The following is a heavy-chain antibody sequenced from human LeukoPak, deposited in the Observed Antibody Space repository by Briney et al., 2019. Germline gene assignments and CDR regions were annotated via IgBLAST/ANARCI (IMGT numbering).Heavy chain of an antibody. D-gene: IGHD3-10*01. V-gene: IGHV3-7*01. CDR2: IKQDGSEI. Sequence: AGGSLRLSCAASGSTFSAYWMSWVRQTPGKGLEWVANIKQDGSEIYYVDSVKGRFTISRDNAKNSLYLQVNSLRVEDTAVYYCARDGSPFDHWGQGTLVTVSS. CDR1: GSTFSAYW. J-gene: IGHJ4*02. CDR3: ARDGSPFDH.